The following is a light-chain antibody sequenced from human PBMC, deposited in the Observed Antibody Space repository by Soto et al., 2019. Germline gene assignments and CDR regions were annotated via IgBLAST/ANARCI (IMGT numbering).Light chain of an antibody. CDR2: GVS. CDR1: QNPSSKF. Sequence: ETVLTQSPGTLSLSPGERSTLFCRASQNPSSKFLAWYTQTTGQATRILSYGVSNRDTGIPDRVSGSGSGKDVTLTISRLEPEDFAVYYCQQFDTSPWTFGQGTKVDIK. J-gene: IGKJ1*01. V-gene: IGKV3-20*01. CDR3: QQFDTSPWT.